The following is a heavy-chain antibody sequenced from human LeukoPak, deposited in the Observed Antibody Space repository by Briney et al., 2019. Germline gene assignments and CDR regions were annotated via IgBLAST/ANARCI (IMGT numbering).Heavy chain of an antibody. CDR1: GGSFSGYY. Sequence: SETLSLTCAVYGGSFSGYYWSWIRQPPGKGLEWIGEINHSGSTNYNPSLKSRVTISVDTSKNQFSLKLSSVTAADTAVYYCARGPRMQERRRANWFDPWGQGTLVTVSS. CDR3: ARGPRMQERRRANWFDP. V-gene: IGHV4-34*01. D-gene: IGHD1-1*01. CDR2: INHSGST. J-gene: IGHJ5*02.